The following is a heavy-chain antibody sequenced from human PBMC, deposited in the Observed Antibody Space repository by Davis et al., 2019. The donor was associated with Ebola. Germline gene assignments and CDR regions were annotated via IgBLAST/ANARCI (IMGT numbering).Heavy chain of an antibody. CDR3: ARGGGNIVVVPADTIYGMDV. Sequence: ASVKVSCKASGYTFTGYYMHWVRQAPGQGLEWMGRINPNSGGTNYAQKFQGRVTMTRDTSISTAYMELSRLRSDDTAVYYCARGGGNIVVVPADTIYGMDVWGKGTAVTVSS. V-gene: IGHV1-2*06. CDR1: GYTFTGYY. D-gene: IGHD2-2*01. J-gene: IGHJ6*04. CDR2: INPNSGGT.